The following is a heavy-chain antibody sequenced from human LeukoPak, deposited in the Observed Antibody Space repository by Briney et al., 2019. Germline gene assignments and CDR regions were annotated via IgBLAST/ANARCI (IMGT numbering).Heavy chain of an antibody. Sequence: GGSLRLSCAASGFTFSSYAMHWVRQAPGKGLEWVAVISYDGSNKYYAVSVKGRFTISRDNSKNTLYLQMNSLRAEDTAVYYCARGYTVDTAMVGIVGATTPPFWGQGTLVTVSS. V-gene: IGHV3-30-3*01. CDR1: GFTFSSYA. D-gene: IGHD1-26*01. CDR2: ISYDGSNK. CDR3: ARGYTVDTAMVGIVGATTPPF. J-gene: IGHJ4*02.